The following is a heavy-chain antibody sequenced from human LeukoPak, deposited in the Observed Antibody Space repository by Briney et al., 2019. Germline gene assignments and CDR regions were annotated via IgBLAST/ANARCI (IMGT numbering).Heavy chain of an antibody. CDR1: GGTFSSYA. V-gene: IGHV1-8*03. J-gene: IGHJ4*02. CDR2: MNPNSGNT. Sequence: ASVKVSCKASGGTFSSYAINWVRQATGQGLEWMGWMNPNSGNTGYAQKFQGRVTITRNTSISTAYMELSSLRSEDTAVYYCARARYDFWSGYSIYFDYWGQGTLVTVSS. CDR3: ARARYDFWSGYSIYFDY. D-gene: IGHD3-3*01.